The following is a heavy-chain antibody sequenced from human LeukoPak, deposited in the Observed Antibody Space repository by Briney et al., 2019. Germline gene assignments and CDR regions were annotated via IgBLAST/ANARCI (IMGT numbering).Heavy chain of an antibody. V-gene: IGHV4-30-2*01. CDR2: IYHSGST. J-gene: IGHJ6*02. CDR1: GGSISSGDYS. D-gene: IGHD5-12*01. Sequence: SQTLSLTCAVSGGSISSGDYSWRWIRQPPGTGLEWIGYIYHSGSTYYNPSLKSRVTISVDRSKNQFSLKLSSVTAADTAVYYCARNLATRGYGMDVWGQGTTVTVSS. CDR3: ARNLATRGYGMDV.